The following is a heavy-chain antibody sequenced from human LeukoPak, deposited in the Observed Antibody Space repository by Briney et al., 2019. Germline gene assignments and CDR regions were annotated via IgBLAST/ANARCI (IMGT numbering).Heavy chain of an antibody. CDR3: ARGVVGSLDH. CDR2: IKQDESAK. V-gene: IGHV3-7*01. D-gene: IGHD1-26*01. J-gene: IGHJ4*02. CDR1: GFNFRNYW. Sequence: PGGSLRLSCAASGFNFRNYWMAWVCQAPGKGLEWVANIKQDESAKHQADSVKGRFTIFRDNAQNSVYLQMNRLRGEDTAVYYCARGVVGSLDHWGRGTLVTVSS.